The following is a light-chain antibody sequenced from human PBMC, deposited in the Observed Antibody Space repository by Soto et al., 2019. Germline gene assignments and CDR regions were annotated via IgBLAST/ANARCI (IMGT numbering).Light chain of an antibody. CDR1: SSDVGGYNY. CDR2: DVS. Sequence: QSALTQPASVSGSPGQSITISCTGTSSDVGGYNYVSWYQQHPGKAPKLMISDVSNRPSGVSNRFSGSKSGNTASLTISGRQAEDEADYHCSSYTSSSTLLYVFGTGTTVTVL. J-gene: IGLJ1*01. CDR3: SSYTSSSTLLYV. V-gene: IGLV2-14*01.